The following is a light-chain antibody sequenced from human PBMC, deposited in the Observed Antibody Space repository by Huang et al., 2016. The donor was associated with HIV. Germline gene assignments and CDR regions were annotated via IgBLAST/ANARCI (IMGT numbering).Light chain of an antibody. J-gene: IGKJ1*01. Sequence: EIVMTQSPGTLSVSPGERATLSCRASQSVSNEVAWFQQKPGQAPGLLIYGANIRPSGTPAGFSGSGSGTEFTLTISSLQSEDFAIYYCQQYNDWPWTFGQGTKVEIK. CDR2: GAN. CDR1: QSVSNE. V-gene: IGKV3-15*01. CDR3: QQYNDWPWT.